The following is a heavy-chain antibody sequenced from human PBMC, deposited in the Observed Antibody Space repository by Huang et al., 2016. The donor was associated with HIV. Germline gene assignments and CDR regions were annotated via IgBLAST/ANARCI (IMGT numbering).Heavy chain of an antibody. V-gene: IGHV4-59*01. CDR2: IYHTGST. CDR1: GASIRDNY. CDR3: ARADYHHFWGLDRSVVNYGLDV. Sequence: GPGLVKPSETLSLTCTVSGASIRDNYWSWIRQAPGKGLEWIGFIYHTGSTYYNPSFKSLVTMSVDRSKSQFSLKVNSVTAADTAVYYCARADYHHFWGLDRSVVNYGLDVWGQGTSVTVSS. J-gene: IGHJ6*02. D-gene: IGHD3-16*02.